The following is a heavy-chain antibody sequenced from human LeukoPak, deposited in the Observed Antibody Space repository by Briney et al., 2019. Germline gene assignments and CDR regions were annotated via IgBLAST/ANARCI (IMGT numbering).Heavy chain of an antibody. V-gene: IGHV3-48*03. J-gene: IGHJ6*03. D-gene: IGHD3-3*01. CDR1: GFTFSSYE. Sequence: GGSLRLSCAASGFTFSSYEMNWVRQAPGKGLEWVSYISSSGSTIYYADSVKGRFTISRDNAKNSLYLQMNSLRAEDTAVYYCARDQLAYYDFWSGYSRYYYYMDVWGKGTTVTVSS. CDR2: ISSSGSTI. CDR3: ARDQLAYYDFWSGYSRYYYYMDV.